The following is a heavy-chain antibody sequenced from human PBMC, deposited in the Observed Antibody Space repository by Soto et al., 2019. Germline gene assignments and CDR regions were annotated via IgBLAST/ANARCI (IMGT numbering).Heavy chain of an antibody. CDR3: APHVSCSGGSCQYDAFSI. J-gene: IGHJ3*02. V-gene: IGHV3-23*01. CDR1: GFTVSSHA. D-gene: IGHD2-15*01. CDR2: VTADGGT. Sequence: EVQVLESGGGLVQPGGSLRLSCEGSGFTVSSHAMTWIRQAPGKGPEWVSTVTADGGTYYADSVKGRFAMSRVTSENTLYLQMTSLGAEDTAAYYCAPHVSCSGGSCQYDAFSIRGQGTMVTVSS.